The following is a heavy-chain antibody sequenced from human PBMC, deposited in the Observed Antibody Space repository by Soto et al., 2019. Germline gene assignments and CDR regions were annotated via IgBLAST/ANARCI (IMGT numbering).Heavy chain of an antibody. Sequence: QVQLVQSGAEVKKPGSSVKVSCKASGGTFSSYAISWVRQAPGQGLEWMGGIIPIFGTANYAQKFQGRVTITADESTSTAHMELSSLRSEDTAVYYCARAGISVWLVNPPHYYGMDVWGQGTTVTVSS. V-gene: IGHV1-69*12. CDR3: ARAGISVWLVNPPHYYGMDV. CDR1: GGTFSSYA. D-gene: IGHD6-19*01. J-gene: IGHJ6*02. CDR2: IIPIFGTA.